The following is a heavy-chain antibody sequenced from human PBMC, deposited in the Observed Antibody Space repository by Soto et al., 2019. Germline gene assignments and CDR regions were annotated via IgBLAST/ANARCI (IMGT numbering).Heavy chain of an antibody. CDR3: ARSHSFDGSIYHYYFDF. CDR2: IYASGTT. D-gene: IGHD3-3*02. J-gene: IGHJ4*02. Sequence: SLTRSLTCSVAGGSSGSFYWSWIRQHPGGTLEWIGYIYASGTTTYNPSLESRVTMSVDMPNNEFSLDLTSVTAADTAVYYCARSHSFDGSIYHYYFDFWGQGTLVTVSS. CDR1: GGSSGSFY. V-gene: IGHV4-59*01.